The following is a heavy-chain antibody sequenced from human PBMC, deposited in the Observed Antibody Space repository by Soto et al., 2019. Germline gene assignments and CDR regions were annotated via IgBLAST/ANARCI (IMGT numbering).Heavy chain of an antibody. CDR3: ARDKEAAGLTDY. J-gene: IGHJ4*02. D-gene: IGHD6-13*01. CDR1: GGSISSGGYY. Sequence: QVQLQESGPGLVKPSQTLSLTCTVSGGSISSGGYYWRWIRQHPGKGLEWIGYIYYGGSTYYNPYLKSRVTTSVDTYKNQFSLKLISVTAADTAVYSCARDKEAAGLTDYWGQGTLVTVSS. V-gene: IGHV4-31*03. CDR2: IYYGGST.